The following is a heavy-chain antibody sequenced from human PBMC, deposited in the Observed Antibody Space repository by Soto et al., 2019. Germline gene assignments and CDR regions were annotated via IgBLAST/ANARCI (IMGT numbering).Heavy chain of an antibody. D-gene: IGHD3-3*01. J-gene: IGHJ4*02. CDR1: GGSISAGGYY. V-gene: IGHV4-31*03. Sequence: SETLSLTCTVSGGSISAGGYYWSWIRQYPGKGLEWLGYIDGSGYTFYNPSLQSRLTLSMDTSKNQFSLKLSSATAADTAVYFCARKQAGFFYGIDYWGQGTLVTVSS. CDR2: IDGSGYT. CDR3: ARKQAGFFYGIDY.